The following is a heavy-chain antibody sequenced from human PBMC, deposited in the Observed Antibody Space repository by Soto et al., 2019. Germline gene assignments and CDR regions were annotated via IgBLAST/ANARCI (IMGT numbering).Heavy chain of an antibody. CDR1: GGTFSSYT. Sequence: SVKVSCKASGGTFSSYTISWVRQAPGQGLEWMGRIIPILGIANYAQKFQGRVTITADKSTSTAYMELSSLRSEDTAVYYCARARKRYNWNDEWFDPWGRGTLVSVSS. D-gene: IGHD1-1*01. CDR2: IIPILGIA. V-gene: IGHV1-69*02. J-gene: IGHJ5*02. CDR3: ARARKRYNWNDEWFDP.